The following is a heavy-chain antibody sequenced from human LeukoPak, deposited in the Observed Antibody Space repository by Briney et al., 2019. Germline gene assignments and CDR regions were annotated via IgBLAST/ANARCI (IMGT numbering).Heavy chain of an antibody. D-gene: IGHD6-19*01. J-gene: IGHJ5*02. V-gene: IGHV4-34*01. CDR3: ARVRYSSGWYSLNWFDP. Sequence: SETLSLTCAVYGGSFSGYYWSWIRQPPGKGLEWIGEINHSGSTYYNPSLKSRVTISVDTSKNQFSLKLSSVTAADTAVYYCARVRYSSGWYSLNWFDPWGQGTLVTVSS. CDR2: INHSGST. CDR1: GGSFSGYY.